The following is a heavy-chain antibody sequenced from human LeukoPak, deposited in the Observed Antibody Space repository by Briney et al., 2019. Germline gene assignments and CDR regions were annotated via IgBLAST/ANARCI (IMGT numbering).Heavy chain of an antibody. Sequence: GGSLRLSCAASGFTFSSFDMHWVRQAPGKGLEWVAVISYDGSKKYYANSVKGRVTISRDNSKNTLYLQMNSLRAEDTAVYYCAKVSLGAFDHWGQGTLVTISS. CDR3: AKVSLGAFDH. V-gene: IGHV3-30*18. CDR2: ISYDGSKK. J-gene: IGHJ4*02. CDR1: GFTFSSFD.